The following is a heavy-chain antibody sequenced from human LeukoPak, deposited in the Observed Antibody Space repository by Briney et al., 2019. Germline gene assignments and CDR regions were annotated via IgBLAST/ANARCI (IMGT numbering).Heavy chain of an antibody. CDR2: INSDGYSI. V-gene: IGHV3-74*03. CDR3: TRAGYSSGFDS. Sequence: GGSLRLSCAASGFTFSGYWMHWVRQAPGKGLVWVPRINSDGYSITYADSVKGRFTISRDNAKNTLYLQMNSLIAEDTAVYFCTRAGYSSGFDSWGQGTLVTVSS. D-gene: IGHD6-19*01. CDR1: GFTFSGYW. J-gene: IGHJ5*01.